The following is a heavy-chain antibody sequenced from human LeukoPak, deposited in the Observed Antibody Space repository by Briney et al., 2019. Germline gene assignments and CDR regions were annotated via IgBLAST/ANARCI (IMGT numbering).Heavy chain of an antibody. CDR2: INPNSGGT. D-gene: IGHD6-19*01. J-gene: IGHJ5*02. V-gene: IGHV1-2*04. CDR1: GYTFTGYY. Sequence: ASVKVSCKASGYTFTGYYMHWVRQAPGQGLEWTGWINPNSGGTNYAQKFQGWVTMTRDTSISTAYMELSRLRSDDTAVYYCATAVAGTYWFDPWGQGTTVTVSS. CDR3: ATAVAGTYWFDP.